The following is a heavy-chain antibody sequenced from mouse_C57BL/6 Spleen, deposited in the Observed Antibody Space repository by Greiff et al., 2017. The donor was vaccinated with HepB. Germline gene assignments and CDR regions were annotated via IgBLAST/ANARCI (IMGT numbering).Heavy chain of an antibody. D-gene: IGHD2-3*01. CDR3: ARSDDGYYGY. J-gene: IGHJ3*01. CDR2: IYPGGGYT. Sequence: QVQLQQSGAELVRPGTSVKMSCKASGYTFTNYWIGWSKQRPGHGLEWIGDIYPGGGYTNYNEKFKGKATLTADKSSSTAYMQFSSLTSEDSAIYYCARSDDGYYGYWGQGTLVTVSA. V-gene: IGHV1-63*01. CDR1: GYTFTNYW.